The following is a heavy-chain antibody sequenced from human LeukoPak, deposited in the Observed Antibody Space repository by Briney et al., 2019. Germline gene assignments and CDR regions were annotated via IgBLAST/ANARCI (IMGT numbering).Heavy chain of an antibody. V-gene: IGHV1-69*13. J-gene: IGHJ6*02. CDR2: IIPIFGTA. CDR1: GGTFSSYA. Sequence: RASVKVSCKASGGTFSSYAISWVRQAPGQGLEWMGGIIPIFGTANYAQKFQGRVTITADESTSTAYMELNSLRSEDTAVYYCATAPYAIVGYHPYYYYYGMDVWGQGTTVTVSS. CDR3: ATAPYAIVGYHPYYYYYGMDV. D-gene: IGHD2-8*01.